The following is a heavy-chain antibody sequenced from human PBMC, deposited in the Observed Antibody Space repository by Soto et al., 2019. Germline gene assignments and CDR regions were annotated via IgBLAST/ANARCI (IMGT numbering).Heavy chain of an antibody. CDR2: ISYDGSTI. D-gene: IGHD5-12*01. J-gene: IGHJ4*02. Sequence: VQVVESGGGVVQPGRSLRLSCAASGFTFSSYAMHWVRQAPGKGLEWVAGISYDGSTIYYVDSVKGRFTVSRDNSKNTLYLHMNSLRSEDTAVYSCAKGPWHLAHGHYFDYWGQGTLVTVSS. CDR3: AKGPWHLAHGHYFDY. V-gene: IGHV3-30*18. CDR1: GFTFSSYA.